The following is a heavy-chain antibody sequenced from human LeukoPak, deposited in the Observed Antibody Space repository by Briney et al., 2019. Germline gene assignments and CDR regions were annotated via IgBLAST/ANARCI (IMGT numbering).Heavy chain of an antibody. CDR1: GFTFSNAW. CDR2: IKSKTDGGTT. CDR3: STTYYYDSSEGY. V-gene: IGHV3-15*07. D-gene: IGHD3-22*01. Sequence: PGGSLRLSCAASGFTFSNAWMNWVRQAPGKGLEWVGRIKSKTDGGTTDYAAPVKGRFTVSRDDSKNTLYLQMNSLKTEDTAVYYCSTTYYYDSSEGYWGQGTLVTVSS. J-gene: IGHJ4*02.